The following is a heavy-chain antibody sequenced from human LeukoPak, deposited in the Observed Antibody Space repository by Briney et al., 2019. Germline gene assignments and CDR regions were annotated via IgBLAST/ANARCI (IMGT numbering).Heavy chain of an antibody. Sequence: GGSLRLSCAASGFTFSDYYMIWIRQAPGKGLEWLSHISSSSSYTDYADSVKGRFTISRDNAKNSLYLQVNSLRAEDTAVYYCARGHLGRGAHAFGIWGQGAMVAVSS. V-gene: IGHV3-11*05. J-gene: IGHJ3*02. CDR1: GFTFSDYY. CDR2: ISSSSSYT. D-gene: IGHD2-15*01. CDR3: ARGHLGRGAHAFGI.